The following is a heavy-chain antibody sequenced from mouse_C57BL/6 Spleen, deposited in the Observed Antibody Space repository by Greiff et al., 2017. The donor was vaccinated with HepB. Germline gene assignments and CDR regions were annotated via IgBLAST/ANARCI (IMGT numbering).Heavy chain of an antibody. CDR1: GYTFTSYW. CDR3: PRSRHYGSSYWYFDV. Sequence: QVQLQQPGAELVMPGASVKLSCKASGYTFTSYWMHWVKQRPGQGLEWIGEIDPSDSYTNYNQKFKGKSTLTVDKSSSTAYMQLSSLTSEDSAVYYCPRSRHYGSSYWYFDVWGTGTTVTVSS. CDR2: IDPSDSYT. J-gene: IGHJ1*03. V-gene: IGHV1-69*01. D-gene: IGHD1-1*01.